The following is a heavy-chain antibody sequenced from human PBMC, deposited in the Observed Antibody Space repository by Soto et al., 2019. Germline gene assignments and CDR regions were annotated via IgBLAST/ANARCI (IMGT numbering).Heavy chain of an antibody. Sequence: SVKGSCKSSCYTFTSYGISWVRQARGQGLEWMGWISAYNSDTNYAQKLQGRVTMTTDTSTSTAYMELRRLRSDDTAVYYCARIRYCISFDVWGPGTLVAV. J-gene: IGHJ4*01. CDR3: ARIRYCISFDV. V-gene: IGHV1-18*01. D-gene: IGHD2-15*01. CDR2: ISAYNSDT. CDR1: CYTFTSYG.